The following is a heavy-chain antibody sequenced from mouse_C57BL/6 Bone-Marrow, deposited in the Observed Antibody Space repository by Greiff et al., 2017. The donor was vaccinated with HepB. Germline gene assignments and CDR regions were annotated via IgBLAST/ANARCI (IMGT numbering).Heavy chain of an antibody. CDR3: ARWGFYYYGSSFSYWYFDV. V-gene: IGHV1-26*01. Sequence: VQLQQSGPELVKPGASVKISCKASGYTFTDYYMNWVKQSHGKSLEWIGDINPNNGGTSYNQKFKGKATLTVDKSSSTAYMELRSLTSEDSAVYYCARWGFYYYGSSFSYWYFDVWGTGTTVTVSS. D-gene: IGHD1-1*01. J-gene: IGHJ1*03. CDR1: GYTFTDYY. CDR2: INPNNGGT.